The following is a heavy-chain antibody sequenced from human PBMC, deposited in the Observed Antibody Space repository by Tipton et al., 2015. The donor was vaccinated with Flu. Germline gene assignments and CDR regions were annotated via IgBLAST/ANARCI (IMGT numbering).Heavy chain of an antibody. J-gene: IGHJ4*02. Sequence: TLSLTCTVSGGSISSGGYYWSWNRQHPGKGLEWIGYIYYSGSTYYNPSLKSRVTISVDTSKNQFSLKLSSVTAADTAVYYCARGRWFGELLNDYWGQGTLDTVSS. CDR1: GGSISSGGYY. V-gene: IGHV4-31*03. CDR2: IYYSGST. CDR3: ARGRWFGELLNDY. D-gene: IGHD3-10*01.